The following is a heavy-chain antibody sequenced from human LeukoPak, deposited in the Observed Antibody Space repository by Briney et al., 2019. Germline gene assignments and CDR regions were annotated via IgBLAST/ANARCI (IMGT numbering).Heavy chain of an antibody. CDR2: ISAYNGST. Sequence: GASVKVSCKASGGTFSSYAISWVRQAPGQGLEWMGWISAYNGSTNYAQKLQGRVTMTTDTSTSTAYMELRSLRSDDTAVYYCARDEYSSSGPPNPLDYWGQGTLVTVSS. CDR3: ARDEYSSSGPPNPLDY. V-gene: IGHV1-18*01. D-gene: IGHD6-6*01. CDR1: GGTFSSYA. J-gene: IGHJ4*02.